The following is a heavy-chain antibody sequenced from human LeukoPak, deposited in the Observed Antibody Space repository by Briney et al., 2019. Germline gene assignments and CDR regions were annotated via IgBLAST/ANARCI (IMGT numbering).Heavy chain of an antibody. J-gene: IGHJ4*02. CDR3: ARFDSGADS. CDR2: VYYSGGT. CDR1: GGSISSGSYY. V-gene: IGHV4-39*07. D-gene: IGHD5-12*01. Sequence: SETLSLTCTVFGGSISSGSYYWVWIRQPPTKGLEWIASVYYSGGTFYNPSLKSRVTISVDTSRNQFSLKLTSVTAADTAVYYCARFDSGADSRGQGTLVTVSS.